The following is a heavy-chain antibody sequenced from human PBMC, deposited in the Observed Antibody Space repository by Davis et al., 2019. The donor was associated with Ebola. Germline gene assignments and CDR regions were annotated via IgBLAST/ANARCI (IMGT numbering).Heavy chain of an antibody. V-gene: IGHV1-69*04. J-gene: IGHJ6*02. D-gene: IGHD6-6*01. Sequence: SVTVSCTASLGTFSSYAISWVRQAPGQGLEWMGRIITILCIANYAQKFQGRVTITADKSTSTAYMELSSLRSEETAVYYCARDSSSSYGYYYYGMDVWGQGTTVTVSS. CDR3: ARDSSSSYGYYYYGMDV. CDR2: IITILCIA. CDR1: LGTFSSYA.